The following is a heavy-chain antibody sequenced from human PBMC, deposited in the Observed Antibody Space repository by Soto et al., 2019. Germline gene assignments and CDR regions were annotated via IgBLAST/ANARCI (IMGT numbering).Heavy chain of an antibody. V-gene: IGHV2-5*02. Sequence: QITLTESGPTLVKPTQTLTLTCTFSGFSFSTSAVGVGWIRQPPGKALELLALIYWDDDKRYSPFLKSRLTITKDTSTNQVVLTMTNMDPVDTGTYYCAHLSWAASGTRYYFDYWGQGTLVTVSS. CDR1: GFSFSTSAVG. CDR3: AHLSWAASGTRYYFDY. J-gene: IGHJ4*02. D-gene: IGHD6-13*01. CDR2: IYWDDDK.